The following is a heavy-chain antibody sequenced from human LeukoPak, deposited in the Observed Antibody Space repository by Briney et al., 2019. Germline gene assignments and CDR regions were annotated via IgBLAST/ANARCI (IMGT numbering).Heavy chain of an antibody. V-gene: IGHV4-61*02. CDR2: IYTSGST. CDR3: AREGPILGIMTTVTTGAFDI. Sequence: PSQTLSLTCTVSGGSISSGSYYWSWIRQPAGKVLEWIGRIYTSGSTNYNPSLKSRVTISVDTSKNQFSLKLSSVTAADTAVYYCAREGPILGIMTTVTTGAFDIWGQGTMVTVSS. D-gene: IGHD4-17*01. J-gene: IGHJ3*02. CDR1: GGSISSGSYY.